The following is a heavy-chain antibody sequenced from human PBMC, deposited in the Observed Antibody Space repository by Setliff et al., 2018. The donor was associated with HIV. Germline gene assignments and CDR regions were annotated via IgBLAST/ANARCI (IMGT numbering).Heavy chain of an antibody. CDR2: ISYDGSNK. Sequence: GGSLRLSCAASGFTISSYHIHWVRQAPGKGLEWVAVISYDGSNKYYADSVKGRFTISRDNSKNTLYLQMNSLRAEDTAVYYCALGGYGIAAAGTIYYYYGLDVWGQGTTVTVSS. J-gene: IGHJ6*02. D-gene: IGHD6-13*01. CDR3: ALGGYGIAAAGTIYYYYGLDV. CDR1: GFTISSYH. V-gene: IGHV3-30*19.